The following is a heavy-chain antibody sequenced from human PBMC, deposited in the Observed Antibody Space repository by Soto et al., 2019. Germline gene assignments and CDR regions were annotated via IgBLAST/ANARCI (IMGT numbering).Heavy chain of an antibody. CDR3: ARDRGSTWYIDDY. V-gene: IGHV1-2*02. CDR2: INPNSGGT. D-gene: IGHD6-13*01. J-gene: IGHJ4*02. CDR1: GYTFNVYY. Sequence: ASVKVSCKASGYTFNVYYMHWVRQAPGQGLEWMGWINPNSGGTKYAQKFQGRATLTRDTSITTAYMEVSSLKSDDTAVYFCARDRGSTWYIDDYWGQGTLVTVSS.